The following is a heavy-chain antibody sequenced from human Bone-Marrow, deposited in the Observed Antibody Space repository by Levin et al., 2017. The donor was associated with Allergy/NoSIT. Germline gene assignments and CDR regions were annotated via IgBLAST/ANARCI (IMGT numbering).Heavy chain of an antibody. CDR2: ISYDGSNK. J-gene: IGHJ4*02. D-gene: IGHD2-21*01. V-gene: IGHV3-30*18. CDR3: AKSKCGGDCYFFDY. CDR1: GFTFSSYG. Sequence: GGSLRLSCAASGFTFSSYGMHWVRQAPGKGLEWVAVISYDGSNKYYADSVKGRFTISRDNSKNTLYLQMNSLRAEDTAVYYCAKSKCGGDCYFFDYWGQGTLVTVSS.